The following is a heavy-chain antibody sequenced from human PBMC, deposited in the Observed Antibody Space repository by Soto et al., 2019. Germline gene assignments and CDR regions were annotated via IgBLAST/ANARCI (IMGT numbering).Heavy chain of an antibody. Sequence: SETLSLTCTVSGGSISSSSYYWGWIRQPPGKGLEWIGSVYDTGSTYYNPSLKSRVTISIDTSKNQFSLKLTSVTAADTAVYYCARQFGYDILTGSLNDYWGQGTLVTVSS. CDR3: ARQFGYDILTGSLNDY. V-gene: IGHV4-39*01. D-gene: IGHD3-9*01. CDR2: VYDTGST. CDR1: GGSISSSSYY. J-gene: IGHJ4*02.